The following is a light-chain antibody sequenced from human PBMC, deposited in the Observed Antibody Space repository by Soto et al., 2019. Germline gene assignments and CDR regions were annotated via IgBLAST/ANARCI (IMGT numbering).Light chain of an antibody. J-gene: IGKJ4*01. CDR3: QQYGRTPLT. Sequence: EIVLTQSPGTLSLSPGERATLSCRASQSVSSSFLAWYQQKPGQAPRLLIYGASSRATGIPDRFSGSGSGTDFTLTISRLEPEDLAVYYCQQYGRTPLTVGGGTKVDIK. CDR2: GAS. CDR1: QSVSSSF. V-gene: IGKV3-20*01.